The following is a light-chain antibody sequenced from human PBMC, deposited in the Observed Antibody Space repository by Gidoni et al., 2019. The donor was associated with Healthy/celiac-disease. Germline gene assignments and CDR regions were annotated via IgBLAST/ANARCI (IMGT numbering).Light chain of an antibody. J-gene: IGKJ4*01. V-gene: IGKV3-11*01. CDR3: QQRSNWPLT. CDR2: DAS. CDR1: QSVSSY. Sequence: ETVSTQSPATLSLSPGARATLSCRASQSVSSYLDWYQQKPGQAPRLLIYDASSRATGIPARFSGSGSGTDFTLTISSLEPEDFAVYYCQQRSNWPLTFGGGTKVEIK.